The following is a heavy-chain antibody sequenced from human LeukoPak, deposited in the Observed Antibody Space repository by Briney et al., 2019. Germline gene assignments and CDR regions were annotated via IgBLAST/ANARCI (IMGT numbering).Heavy chain of an antibody. CDR1: GYTFTGYY. J-gene: IGHJ4*02. CDR2: INPNSGGT. CDR3: ASKVRGDGYNFNYFDY. D-gene: IGHD5-24*01. Sequence: GASVKVSCKASGYTFTGYYIHWVRQAPGQGLEWMGWINPNSGGTNYAQKFQGRVTITTDESTSTAYMELSSLRSEDTAVYYCASKVRGDGYNFNYFDYWGQGTLVTVSS. V-gene: IGHV1-2*02.